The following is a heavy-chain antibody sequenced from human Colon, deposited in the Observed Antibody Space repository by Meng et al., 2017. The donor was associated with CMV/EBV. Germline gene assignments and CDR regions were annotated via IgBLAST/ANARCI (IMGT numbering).Heavy chain of an antibody. V-gene: IGHV4-31*03. J-gene: IGHJ6*02. D-gene: IGHD3-9*01. CDR1: GGSIRSGGYY. Sequence: SETLSLTCTVPGGSIRSGGYYWSWIRQYPGKGLEYIGYIYYTGTTYQNPSLKSRGTISLDTSENQFSLNLNSVTAEDTAVYYCARVDAGYSAIDVWGQGTTVTVSS. CDR2: IYYTGTT. CDR3: ARVDAGYSAIDV.